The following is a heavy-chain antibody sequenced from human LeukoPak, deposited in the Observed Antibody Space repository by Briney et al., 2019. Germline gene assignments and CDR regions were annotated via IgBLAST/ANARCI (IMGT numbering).Heavy chain of an antibody. CDR1: GGSISRNY. D-gene: IGHD6-19*01. CDR3: ARSTGGWSYFDH. V-gene: IGHV4-59*01. J-gene: IGHJ4*02. CDR2: TYDSGTT. Sequence: TSETLSLTCTVSGGSISRNYWSWIRQPPGKGLEWIGYTYDSGTTDYNPSLKSRATISEDMSKNQFSLKVRSVTAADTAVYYCARSTGGWSYFDHWGQGILVTVSS.